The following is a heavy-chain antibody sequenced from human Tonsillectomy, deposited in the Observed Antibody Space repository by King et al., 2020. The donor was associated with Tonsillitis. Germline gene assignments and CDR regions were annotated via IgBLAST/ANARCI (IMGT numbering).Heavy chain of an antibody. J-gene: IGHJ6*02. D-gene: IGHD3-22*01. Sequence: VQLVESGAEVKKPGASVKVSCKASGYTFTSYDINWVRQAPGQGLEWVGWMNPNSGNTGYAQKVQGRVTMTRNTSISTAYMELSSLRSEDTAVYYWARGEGYDSGPSGMDVWGQGTTVTVSS. V-gene: IGHV1-8*01. CDR2: MNPNSGNT. CDR1: GYTFTSYD. CDR3: ARGEGYDSGPSGMDV.